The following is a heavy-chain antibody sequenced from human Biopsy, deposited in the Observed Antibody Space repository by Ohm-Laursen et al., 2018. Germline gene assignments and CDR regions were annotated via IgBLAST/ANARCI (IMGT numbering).Heavy chain of an antibody. CDR2: IYGGGSPV. CDR1: GFAFNLYE. Sequence: SLRLSCAASGFAFNLYEMNWVRQAPGKGMEWISYIYGGGSPVSYVDSVKGRFTISRDNAQNSLYLHMNSLRAEDTAVYYCARLSSGTYDASDLWGQGTMVIVSS. D-gene: IGHD1-26*01. V-gene: IGHV3-48*03. CDR3: ARLSSGTYDASDL. J-gene: IGHJ3*01.